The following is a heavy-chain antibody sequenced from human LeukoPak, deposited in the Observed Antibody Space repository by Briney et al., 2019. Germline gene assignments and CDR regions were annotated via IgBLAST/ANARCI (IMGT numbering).Heavy chain of an antibody. J-gene: IGHJ6*04. D-gene: IGHD3-16*01. Sequence: SETLSLTCAVYGASFNGDYWSWIRQSPGKGLEWVGEINHSGRTYYNPSLKGRVAISFDTSKNHFSLKLTSVTAADTAVYYCARLLIASPSHYYYKDVWGKGTTVIVSS. CDR2: INHSGRT. CDR3: ARLLIASPSHYYYKDV. CDR1: GASFNGDY. V-gene: IGHV4-34*01.